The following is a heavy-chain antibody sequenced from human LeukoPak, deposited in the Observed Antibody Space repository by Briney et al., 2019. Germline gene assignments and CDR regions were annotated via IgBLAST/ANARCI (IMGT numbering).Heavy chain of an antibody. CDR1: GFTFSSYA. D-gene: IGHD5-12*01. J-gene: IGHJ4*02. V-gene: IGHV3-9*01. CDR2: ITWNSGTI. CDR3: TKDAVGSISGYLPD. Sequence: GGSLRLSCAASGFTFSSYAMSWVRQAPGKGLEWVAGITWNSGTIAYADSVKGRFTISRDNAKSSLYLEMHSLRAGDTALYYCTKDAVGSISGYLPDWGQGTLVTVSA.